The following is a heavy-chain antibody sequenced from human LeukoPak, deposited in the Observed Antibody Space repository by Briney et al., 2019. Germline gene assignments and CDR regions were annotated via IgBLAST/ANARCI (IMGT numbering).Heavy chain of an antibody. D-gene: IGHD2-2*01. CDR2: ISSSSSYI. V-gene: IGHV3-21*01. Sequence: PGGSLRLSCTASGFTFGDYAMSWIRQAPGKGLEWVSSISSSSSYIYYADSVKGRFTISRDNAKNSLYLQMNSLRAEDTAVYYCARGYCSSTSCPPLYWGQGTLVTVSP. J-gene: IGHJ4*02. CDR1: GFTFGDYA. CDR3: ARGYCSSTSCPPLY.